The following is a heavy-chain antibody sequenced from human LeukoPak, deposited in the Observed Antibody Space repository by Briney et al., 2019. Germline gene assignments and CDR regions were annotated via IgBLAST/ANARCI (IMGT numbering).Heavy chain of an antibody. V-gene: IGHV4-61*01. CDR2: IYYSGTT. D-gene: IGHD3/OR15-3a*01. Sequence: SETLSLTCTVSGGSVCSGSYYWSWIRQPPGKGLEWIGYIYYSGTTNYSPSLKSRVTISVDTSKNQFSLKLSSVTAADTAVYYCARTDYYFHYWGQGTLVTVSS. CDR3: ARTDYYFHY. J-gene: IGHJ4*02. CDR1: GGSVCSGSYY.